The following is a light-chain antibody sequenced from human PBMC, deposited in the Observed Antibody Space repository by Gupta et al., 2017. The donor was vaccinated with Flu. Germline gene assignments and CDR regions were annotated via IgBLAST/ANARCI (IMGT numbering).Light chain of an antibody. CDR3: AAWDDSRNAVV. CDR2: GDN. Sequence: QSVLTPPPSASGPPGQRVTISCSGSSSNIGSYTVNWYQQLPGTAPKLLIYGDNQRHSGVPDRFSGSKSGASASLAISGLQAADEADYYCAAWDDSRNAVVFGGGTKLTVL. CDR1: SSNIGSYT. J-gene: IGLJ2*01. V-gene: IGLV1-44*01.